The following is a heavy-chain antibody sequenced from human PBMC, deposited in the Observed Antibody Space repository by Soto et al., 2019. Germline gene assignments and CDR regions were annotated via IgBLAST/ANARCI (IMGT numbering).Heavy chain of an antibody. CDR2: THYSGST. V-gene: IGHV4-59*01. D-gene: IGHD6-19*01. Sequence: SETLSLTCTVSGGSISSYYWSWIRQPPGKGLEWIGNTHYSGSTNYNPSLKSRVTISVDTSKNQFSLKLSSVTAADTAVFYCGAGDYYYYMDVWRKGTTVTVSS. CDR1: GGSISSYY. CDR3: GAGDYYYYMDV. J-gene: IGHJ6*03.